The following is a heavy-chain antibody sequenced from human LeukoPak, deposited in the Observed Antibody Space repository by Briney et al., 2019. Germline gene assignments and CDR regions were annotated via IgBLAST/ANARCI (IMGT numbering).Heavy chain of an antibody. CDR1: GFRFSGFV. V-gene: IGHV3-30*03. D-gene: IGHD2-15*01. Sequence: GGSLRLSCAASGFRFSGFVMHWVRQAPGKGLEWVALIPHDETNKYYGDSVRGRFTISRDNSQNTLFLQMNSLGGDDTAVYYCVRDSGGSLFDFWGQGALVTVSS. J-gene: IGHJ4*02. CDR2: IPHDETNK. CDR3: VRDSGGSLFDF.